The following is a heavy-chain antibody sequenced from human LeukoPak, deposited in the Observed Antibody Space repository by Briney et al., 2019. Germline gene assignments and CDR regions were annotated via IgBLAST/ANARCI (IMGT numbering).Heavy chain of an antibody. Sequence: ATVKVSCKASGYTFTSYGISWVRHAPGQGLEWRGWISAYNGNTNYAQKLQGRVTTTTDTSTSTAYMELRSLRSDDTAGYYCANTQWELNFDYWGQGTLVTVSS. CDR1: GYTFTSYG. D-gene: IGHD1-26*01. CDR3: ANTQWELNFDY. V-gene: IGHV1-18*01. CDR2: ISAYNGNT. J-gene: IGHJ4*02.